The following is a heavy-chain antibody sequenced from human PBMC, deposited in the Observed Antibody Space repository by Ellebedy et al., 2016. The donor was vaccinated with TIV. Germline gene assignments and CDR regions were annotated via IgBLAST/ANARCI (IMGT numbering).Heavy chain of an antibody. CDR3: ARGYYGSGSYPLYYYYMDV. CDR1: GYTFTSYY. D-gene: IGHD3-10*01. J-gene: IGHJ6*03. V-gene: IGHV1-46*03. CDR2: INPSGGST. Sequence: ASVKVSCXASGYTFTSYYMHWVRQAPGQGLEWMGIINPSGGSTSYAQKFQGRVTMTRDTSTSTVYMELSSLRSEDTAVYYCARGYYGSGSYPLYYYYMDVWGKGTTVTVSS.